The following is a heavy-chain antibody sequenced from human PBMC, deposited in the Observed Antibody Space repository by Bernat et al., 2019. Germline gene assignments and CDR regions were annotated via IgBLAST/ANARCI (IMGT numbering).Heavy chain of an antibody. CDR2: IWYDGSYK. CDR1: GFTFSSYG. D-gene: IGHD3-22*01. V-gene: IGHV3-33*01. CDR3: ASSYYDSSAYFNWFDP. J-gene: IGHJ5*02. Sequence: QVQLVESGGGVVQPGRSLRLSCVASGFTFSSYGMHWVRQAPGKGLVWVATIWYDGSYKYYADSVKGRFTISRDNSKNTLVLQMNSLRAEDTAVYYCASSYYDSSAYFNWFDPWGHGTQVTVSS.